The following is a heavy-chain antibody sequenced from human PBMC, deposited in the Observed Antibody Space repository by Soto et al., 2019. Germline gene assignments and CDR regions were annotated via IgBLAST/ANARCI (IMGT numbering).Heavy chain of an antibody. CDR1: GGSITTAGYS. J-gene: IGHJ6*02. CDR3: ASRPFYYYGLDV. CDR2: VYHTGNA. Sequence: HSETLSLTCTVSGGSITTAGYSGRWIRQPPGKALEWIGYVYHTGNAYPKPSLKSRVTISLDRSKNQFSLKMTSVTAADTALYYCASRPFYYYGLDVWGQGTTVTVSS. V-gene: IGHV4-30-2*01.